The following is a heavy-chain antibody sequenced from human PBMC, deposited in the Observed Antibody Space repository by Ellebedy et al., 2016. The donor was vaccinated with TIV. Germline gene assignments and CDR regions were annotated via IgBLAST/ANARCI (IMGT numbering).Heavy chain of an antibody. CDR2: FGPTGDT. Sequence: GESLKISXAASGFVFRGYWMHWVRQATGKGLEWVSSFGPTGDTYFPASVKGRFTISRDNAKNSLYLQMNSLRAGDTAIYYCAREGGEDGSFDYWGQGTPVTVSS. V-gene: IGHV3-13*01. J-gene: IGHJ4*02. CDR1: GFVFRGYW. CDR3: AREGGEDGSFDY. D-gene: IGHD5-24*01.